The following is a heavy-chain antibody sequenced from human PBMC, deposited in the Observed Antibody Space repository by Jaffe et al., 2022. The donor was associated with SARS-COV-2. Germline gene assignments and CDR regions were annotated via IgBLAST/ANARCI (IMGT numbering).Heavy chain of an antibody. V-gene: IGHV1-3*01. Sequence: QVQLVQSGAEVKKPGASVKVSCKASGYTFTSYAMHWVRQAPGQRLEWMGWINAGNGNTKYSQKFQGRVTITRDTSASTAYMELSSLRSEDTAVYYCARDGHYDILTGYLGYYYYMDVWGKGTTVTVSS. D-gene: IGHD3-9*01. CDR1: GYTFTSYA. CDR3: ARDGHYDILTGYLGYYYYMDV. J-gene: IGHJ6*03. CDR2: INAGNGNT.